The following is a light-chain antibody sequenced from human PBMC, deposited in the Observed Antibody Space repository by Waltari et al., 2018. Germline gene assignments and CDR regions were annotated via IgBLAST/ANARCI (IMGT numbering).Light chain of an antibody. CDR2: AVS. CDR3: SSHTSSVPHV. J-gene: IGLJ1*01. V-gene: IGLV2-14*01. CDR1: SNDVGGYGY. Sequence: QSALTQPASVSGSPGQSITLSCTGSSNDVGGYGYVPWYQQYPGKAPKLIIYAVSYRPSGISTRFSGSKSGNTASLTISGLQAEDEADYYCSSHTSSVPHVFGTGTRVTVV.